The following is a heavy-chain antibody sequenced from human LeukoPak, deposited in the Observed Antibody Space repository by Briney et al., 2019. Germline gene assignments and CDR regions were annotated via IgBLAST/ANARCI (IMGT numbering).Heavy chain of an antibody. V-gene: IGHV4-30-4*01. J-gene: IGHJ4*02. CDR1: GGSFSSGDYY. Sequence: SQTLSLTCTVSGGSFSSGDYYCSWICQPPGKGLEWIGYIHYSGSTFYNPSLKSRVTISVDTSKNQFSLKLNSVTAADTAVYYCARGELLYDYWGQGTLVTVSS. D-gene: IGHD2-15*01. CDR3: ARGELLYDY. CDR2: IHYSGST.